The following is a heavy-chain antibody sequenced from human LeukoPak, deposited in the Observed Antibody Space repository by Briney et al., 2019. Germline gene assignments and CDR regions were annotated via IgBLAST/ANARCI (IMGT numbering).Heavy chain of an antibody. CDR3: VRDGARGYDMDV. D-gene: IGHD4/OR15-4a*01. J-gene: IGHJ6*02. CDR2: ISSSGGTI. V-gene: IGHV3-48*03. Sequence: GGSLRLSCAASGFSLSSYHMNWVRQAPGKGLEWVSYISSSGGTIYYADSVKGRFTISRDNAKNSLFLQMNSLRAEDTAMYYCVRDGARGYDMDVWGQGTTVTVSS. CDR1: GFSLSSYH.